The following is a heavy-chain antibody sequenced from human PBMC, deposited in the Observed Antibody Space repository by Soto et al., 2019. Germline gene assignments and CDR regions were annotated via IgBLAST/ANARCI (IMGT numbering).Heavy chain of an antibody. CDR2: ISAYNGNT. V-gene: IGHV1-3*01. Sequence: ASVKVSCKASGYTFTTYPIHWVRQAPGQRLEWMGWISAYNGNTNYAQKFQGRVTMTRDTSTSTVYMELSSLRSEDTAVYYCATGIAAAGTDYYYYYYMDVWGKGTTVTVSS. CDR1: GYTFTTYP. CDR3: ATGIAAAGTDYYYYYYMDV. D-gene: IGHD6-13*01. J-gene: IGHJ6*03.